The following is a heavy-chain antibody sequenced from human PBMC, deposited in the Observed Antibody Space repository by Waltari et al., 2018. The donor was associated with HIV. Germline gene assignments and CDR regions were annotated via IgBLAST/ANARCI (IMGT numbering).Heavy chain of an antibody. CDR3: ARASRFYDRSGYYPQEL. D-gene: IGHD3-22*01. CDR1: GGNFNNYA. V-gene: IGHV1-69*12. J-gene: IGHJ4*02. Sequence: QVHLVQSGAEVKKPGSSVKVSCKASGGNFNNYAFSWLRQAPGQGLEWVGGIIPMFGTTYSAQNFQDRVTCAAYASTNTAYMDLTSLRTEDTAVYFCARASRFYDRSGYYPQELWGQGTVVIVSS. CDR2: IIPMFGTT.